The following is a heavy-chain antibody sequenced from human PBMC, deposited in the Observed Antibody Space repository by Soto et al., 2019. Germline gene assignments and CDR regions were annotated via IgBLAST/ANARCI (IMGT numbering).Heavy chain of an antibody. V-gene: IGHV4-31*03. CDR2: IFYSGST. CDR1: GDSISNDDYY. D-gene: IGHD3-16*01. J-gene: IGHJ4*02. CDR3: ARLPRRGYYFDY. Sequence: QVQLQESGPGLVKPSQTLSLTCIVSGDSISNDDYYWSWIRQYPGKGLEWIGYIFYSGSTYYNPSLKSRVTMSVDTSKIQFSLKLGSVTAADTAVYYCARLPRRGYYFDYWGQGTLVTVSS.